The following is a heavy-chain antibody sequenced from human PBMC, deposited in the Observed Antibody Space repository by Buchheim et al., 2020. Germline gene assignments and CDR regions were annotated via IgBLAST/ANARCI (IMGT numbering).Heavy chain of an antibody. J-gene: IGHJ6*02. V-gene: IGHV3-23*01. CDR2: IRADGGST. CDR1: RFTFSTFA. D-gene: IGHD1-1*01. CDR3: ARVGVAGTTWGDRGMDV. Sequence: EVQLLESGGGLIQPGGSLRLSCAASRFTFSTFAMSWVRQAPGEGLEWVSIIRADGGSTYHADSVKGRFTISRDNSKNTVYLQMNTLTAEDTAVYYCARVGVAGTTWGDRGMDVWGQGTTDTVSS.